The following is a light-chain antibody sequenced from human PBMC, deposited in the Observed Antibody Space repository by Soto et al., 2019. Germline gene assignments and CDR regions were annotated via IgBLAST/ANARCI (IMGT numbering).Light chain of an antibody. J-gene: IGKJ1*01. CDR2: GAS. Sequence: EIVLTQSPGTLSLSPGERATLSCRASQSVSNNYLAWYQQKPGQAPRIRIYGASNRATGIPDRLSGSGSGTDFTLTISRMEPEDSAVYYCQQYGSSGTFGQGTKVDIK. CDR3: QQYGSSGT. CDR1: QSVSNNY. V-gene: IGKV3-20*01.